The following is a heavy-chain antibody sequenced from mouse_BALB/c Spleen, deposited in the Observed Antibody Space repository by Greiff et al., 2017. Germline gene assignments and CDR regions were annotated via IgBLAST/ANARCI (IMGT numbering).Heavy chain of an antibody. D-gene: IGHD1-2*01. J-gene: IGHJ4*01. V-gene: IGHV5-17*02. Sequence: EVKLVESGGGLVQPGGSRKLSCAASGFTISSFGMHWVRQAPEKGLEWVAYISSGSSTIYYADTVKGRFTISRDNPKNTLFLQMTSLRSEDTAMYYCATTTADPMDYWGQGTSVTVSS. CDR3: ATTTADPMDY. CDR2: ISSGSSTI. CDR1: GFTISSFG.